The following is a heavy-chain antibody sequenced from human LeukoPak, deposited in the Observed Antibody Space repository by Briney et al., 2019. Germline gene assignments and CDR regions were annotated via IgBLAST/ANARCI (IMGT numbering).Heavy chain of an antibody. V-gene: IGHV4-39*01. CDR3: ARHSGDGYNRPFGY. CDR2: IYYSGST. CDR1: GGSISSSSYY. J-gene: IGHJ4*02. Sequence: SETLSLTCTVSGGSISSSSYYWGWLRQPPGKGLEWIGSIYYSGSTYYNPSLKSRVTISVDTSKNQFSLKLSSVTAADTAVYYCARHSGDGYNRPFGYWGQGSLVTVSS. D-gene: IGHD5-24*01.